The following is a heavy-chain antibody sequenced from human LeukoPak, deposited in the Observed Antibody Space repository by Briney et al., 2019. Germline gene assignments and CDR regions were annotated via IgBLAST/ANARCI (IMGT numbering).Heavy chain of an antibody. J-gene: IGHJ1*01. CDR2: IYSGGST. Sequence: GGSLRLSCAASGFTVSSYYMSWVRQAPGKGLEWVSVIYSGGSTYYADSVKSRFTIPRDNSKNTLYLQMNSLRAEDTAVYYCATKGPYYYGSGLNFQHWGQGTLVTVSS. CDR3: ATKGPYYYGSGLNFQH. CDR1: GFTVSSYY. V-gene: IGHV3-66*01. D-gene: IGHD3-10*01.